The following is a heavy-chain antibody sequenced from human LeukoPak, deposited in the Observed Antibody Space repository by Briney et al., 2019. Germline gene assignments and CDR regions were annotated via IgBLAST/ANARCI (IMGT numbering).Heavy chain of an antibody. Sequence: SETLSLTCTVSGYSISSGYYWGWIRRPPGKGLEWIGSIYHSGSTNYNPSLKSRVTISVDTSKNQFSLKLSSVTAADTAVYYCARVVVVVAATHIDYWGQGTLVTVSS. J-gene: IGHJ4*02. D-gene: IGHD2-15*01. V-gene: IGHV4-38-2*02. CDR1: GYSISSGYY. CDR3: ARVVVVVAATHIDY. CDR2: IYHSGST.